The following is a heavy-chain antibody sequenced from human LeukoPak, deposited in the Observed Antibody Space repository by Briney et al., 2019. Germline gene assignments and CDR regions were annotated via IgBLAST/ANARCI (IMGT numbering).Heavy chain of an antibody. D-gene: IGHD3-10*01. J-gene: IGHJ6*02. CDR1: GGSISSYY. Sequence: SETLSLTCTVSGGSISSYYWSWLRQPPGKGLEWLGYIYYSGSTNYNPSLKSRVTISVDTSKNQFSLKLSSVTAADTAVYYCAGDSGVRANYYYYYGMDVWGQGTTVTVSS. V-gene: IGHV4-59*01. CDR2: IYYSGST. CDR3: AGDSGVRANYYYYYGMDV.